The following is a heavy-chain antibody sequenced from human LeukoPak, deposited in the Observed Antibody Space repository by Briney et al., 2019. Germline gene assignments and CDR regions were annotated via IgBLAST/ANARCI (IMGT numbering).Heavy chain of an antibody. Sequence: PGGSLRLSCTASGFTFGDYAMSWFRQAPGKGLEWVGFIRSKPYGGTTEYAASVKGRFTISRDDSKSIAYLQMNSLKTEDTAVYYCTRDQEDSYGTFDYWGQGTLVTVSS. J-gene: IGHJ4*02. V-gene: IGHV3-49*03. CDR1: GFTFGDYA. D-gene: IGHD5-18*01. CDR3: TRDQEDSYGTFDY. CDR2: IRSKPYGGTT.